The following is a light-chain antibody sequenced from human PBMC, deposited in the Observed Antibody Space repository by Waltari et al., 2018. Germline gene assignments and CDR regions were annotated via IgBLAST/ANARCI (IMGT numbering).Light chain of an antibody. CDR3: QHLNSYPPT. CDR2: EAS. CDR1: QGISSY. J-gene: IGKJ3*01. V-gene: IGKV1-9*01. Sequence: DIQLTQSPSFLSASVGDRVTITCRASQGISSYLAWYQQKPGKAPNLLISEASTLQSGVPSRFSSTGSETEFTLTISSLQPEDFATYFCQHLNSYPPTFGPGTIVDIK.